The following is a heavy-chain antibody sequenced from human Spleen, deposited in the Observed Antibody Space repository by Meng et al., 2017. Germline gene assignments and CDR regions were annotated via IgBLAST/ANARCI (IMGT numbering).Heavy chain of an antibody. D-gene: IGHD2-2*01. Sequence: QVQLRESGPALVKPSETLSLTCAVSGDSITNHNWWAWVRQPPGKGLEWIGEIYHSGGTNFNPSLKSRVTISIDKSENQFSLNLRSVTAADTAVYFCARKPAYYDSWGHGTLVTVSS. V-gene: IGHV4-4*02. CDR2: IYHSGGT. J-gene: IGHJ5*01. CDR1: GDSITNHNW. CDR3: ARKPAYYDS.